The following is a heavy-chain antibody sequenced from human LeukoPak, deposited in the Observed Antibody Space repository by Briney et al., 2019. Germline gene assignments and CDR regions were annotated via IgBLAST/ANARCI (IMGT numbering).Heavy chain of an antibody. CDR1: GFTFSSHS. V-gene: IGHV3-48*04. J-gene: IGHJ6*02. CDR2: ISSSSTII. D-gene: IGHD1-1*01. CDR3: ARRGTGHGMDV. Sequence: GGSLRLSCAASGFTFSSHSMNWVRRTPGKGLEWISYISSSSTIIHYADSVKGRFTISRDNAKNTLFLQMNSLRAEDTAVYYCARRGTGHGMDVWDQGTTVIVSS.